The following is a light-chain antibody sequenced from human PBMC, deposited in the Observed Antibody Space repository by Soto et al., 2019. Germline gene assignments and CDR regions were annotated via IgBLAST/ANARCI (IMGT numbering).Light chain of an antibody. CDR1: QSITSY. CDR2: AAS. V-gene: IGKV1-39*01. Sequence: DIEMTQSPSSLSAXXXXXXXXXXXASQSITSYLNWYQQKPGKAPKLLIYAASSLQSGVPSRFSGSGSGTDFTLTISSLQPEDFATYYCQQSYSTPRTFGQGTRLEIK. J-gene: IGKJ5*01. CDR3: QQSYSTPRT.